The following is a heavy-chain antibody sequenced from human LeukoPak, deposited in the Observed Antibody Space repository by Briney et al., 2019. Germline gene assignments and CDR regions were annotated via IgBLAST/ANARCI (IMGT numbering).Heavy chain of an antibody. D-gene: IGHD3-10*01. Sequence: GGSLRLSCAASGFTFDDYGMNWVRQAPGKGLEWVSAIDWNGGTTGYAASVKGRFTISRDNAKNSLYLQMNSLRADDTAVYYCARGVGSPGDSWGQGTLVTVSS. V-gene: IGHV3-20*04. CDR3: ARGVGSPGDS. J-gene: IGHJ4*02. CDR1: GFTFDDYG. CDR2: IDWNGGTT.